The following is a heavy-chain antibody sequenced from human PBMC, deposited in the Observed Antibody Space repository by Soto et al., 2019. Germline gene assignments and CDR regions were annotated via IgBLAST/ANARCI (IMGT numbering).Heavy chain of an antibody. V-gene: IGHV6-1*01. CDR1: VDTVSSNSAA. CDR3: ARTPGLITMVRGVIMPYYYGMDV. J-gene: IGHJ6*02. CDR2: TYDRSKWYN. Sequence: PSQTLSLSCAISVDTVSSNSAASNWIRQSPSSGLEWRGRTYDRSKWYNDYAVSVKSRITINPDTFKNQFALQLNSVSPEDTAVYYCARTPGLITMVRGVIMPYYYGMDVWGQGTTVTVSS. D-gene: IGHD3-10*01.